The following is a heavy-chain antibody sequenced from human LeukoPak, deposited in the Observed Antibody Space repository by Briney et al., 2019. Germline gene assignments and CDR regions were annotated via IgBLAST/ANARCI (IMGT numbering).Heavy chain of an antibody. V-gene: IGHV1-46*01. CDR1: GYTFTTYY. D-gene: IGHD4-23*01. CDR2: INPRGDSI. J-gene: IGHJ4*02. CDR3: ARVDKVVTSFDY. Sequence: ASVKVSCKASGYTFTTYYMHWVRQAPGQGLEWLGTINPRGDSITYAQKFQGRVTLTRDTSTSTVYMELSSLRSEDTAVYYCARVDKVVTSFDYWGQGTLVTVSS.